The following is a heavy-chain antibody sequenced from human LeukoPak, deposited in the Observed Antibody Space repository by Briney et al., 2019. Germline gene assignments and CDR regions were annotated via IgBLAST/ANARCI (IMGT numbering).Heavy chain of an antibody. D-gene: IGHD1-26*01. CDR2: IWYDGSKE. CDR1: GFTFSSYG. CDR3: ARDLSVGTFDY. Sequence: GGSLRLSCAASGFTFSSYGMHWVRQAPGKGLEWVAVIWYDGSKEYYADSVKGRFTISRDNSKNTVYLQMSSLRVEDTAVYYCARDLSVGTFDYRGQGTLVTVSS. V-gene: IGHV3-33*08. J-gene: IGHJ4*02.